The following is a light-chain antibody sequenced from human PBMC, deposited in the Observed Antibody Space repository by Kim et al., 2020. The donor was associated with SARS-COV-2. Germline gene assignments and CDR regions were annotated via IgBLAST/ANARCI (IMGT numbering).Light chain of an antibody. CDR2: GAS. J-gene: IGKJ5*01. CDR3: LQHNTYPIT. V-gene: IGKV1-17*01. Sequence: ASVGDRVTITGRTSQDIRNDLGWYQQNPGRAPKRLIYGASSLQSGVPSRFSGSGSGTEFTLTISSLQPEDFATYFCLQHNTYPITFGQGTRLEIK. CDR1: QDIRND.